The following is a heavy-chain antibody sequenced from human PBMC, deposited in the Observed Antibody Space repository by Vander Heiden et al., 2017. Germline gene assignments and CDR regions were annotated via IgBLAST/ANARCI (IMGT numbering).Heavy chain of an antibody. CDR3: AKATYDSSGPYAFDI. CDR2: ISWNSGSI. Sequence: EVQLVESGGGLVQPGRSLSLSCEASGFTFDDYAIHWVRQAPGKGLEWVSGISWNSGSIGYGDSVKGRFTISRDNAKNSLYLHMNSLRAEDTALYYCAKATYDSSGPYAFDIWGQGTMVTVSS. CDR1: GFTFDDYA. D-gene: IGHD3-22*01. V-gene: IGHV3-9*01. J-gene: IGHJ3*02.